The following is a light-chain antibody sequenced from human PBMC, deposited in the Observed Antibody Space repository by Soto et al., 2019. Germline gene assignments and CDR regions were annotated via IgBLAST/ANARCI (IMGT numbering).Light chain of an antibody. J-gene: IGLJ2*01. CDR2: QDN. V-gene: IGLV3-1*01. Sequence: SYELTQPHPVSVSPGQTASLTCAGDKLGDKHACWYQQKPGQSPVLVIYQDNQRPSGIPERFSCSITGNTATLTISGTQARDESDYYCQALDSSTVVFGGGTKLTV. CDR1: KLGDKH. CDR3: QALDSSTVV.